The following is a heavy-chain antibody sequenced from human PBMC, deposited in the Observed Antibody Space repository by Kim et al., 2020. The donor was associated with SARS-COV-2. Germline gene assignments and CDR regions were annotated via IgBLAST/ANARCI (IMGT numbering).Heavy chain of an antibody. D-gene: IGHD6-6*01. CDR3: ARDRLYAFDI. Sequence: GGSLRLSCEASGFTFSSYSMNWVRQAPGKGLEWVSYITSSSSTIKYADSVKGRFTISRDNAKNSLYLQMNSLRAEDTAVYYCARDRLYAFDIWGQGTMVTVSS. CDR2: ITSSSSTI. J-gene: IGHJ3*02. CDR1: GFTFSSYS. V-gene: IGHV3-48*04.